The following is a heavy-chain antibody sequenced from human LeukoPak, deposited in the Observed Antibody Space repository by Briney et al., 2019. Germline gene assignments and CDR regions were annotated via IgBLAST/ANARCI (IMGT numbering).Heavy chain of an antibody. CDR1: GFTFSSYA. CDR3: AKVTHINQDAFDI. CDR2: ISGSGGST. J-gene: IGHJ3*02. Sequence: QTGGSLRLSCAASGFTFSSYAMSWVRQAPGKGLEWVSAISGSGGSTYYADSVEGRFTISRDNSKNTLYLQMNSLRAEDTAVYYCAKVTHINQDAFDIWGQGTMVTVSS. D-gene: IGHD1-14*01. V-gene: IGHV3-23*01.